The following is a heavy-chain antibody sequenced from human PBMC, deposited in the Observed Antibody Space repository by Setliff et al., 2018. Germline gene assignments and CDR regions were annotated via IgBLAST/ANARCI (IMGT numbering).Heavy chain of an antibody. J-gene: IGHJ4*02. V-gene: IGHV4-59*01. D-gene: IGHD3-10*01. CDR3: AKGRGEMDS. Sequence: SETLSLTCSVSGDSMSFSYWSWIRQPPGKGLEWIGYIYYSESTDSHPSLKSRVSISIDTSKNQFSLNVRSVTAADTAIYYCAKGRGEMDSWGQGILVTVSS. CDR1: GDSMSFSY. CDR2: IYYSEST.